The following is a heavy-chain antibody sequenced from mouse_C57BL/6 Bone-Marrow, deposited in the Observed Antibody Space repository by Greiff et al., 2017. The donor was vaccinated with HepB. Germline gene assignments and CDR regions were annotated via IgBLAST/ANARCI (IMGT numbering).Heavy chain of an antibody. J-gene: IGHJ1*03. CDR3: AKPLHYGSSFYWYFDV. CDR2: IWRGGST. Sequence: QVQLQQSGPGLVQPSQSLSITCTVSGFSLTSYGVHWVRQSPGKGLEWLGVIWRGGSTDYNAAFMSRLSITKDNSKSQVFFKMNSLQADDTAIYYCAKPLHYGSSFYWYFDVWGTGTTVTVSS. D-gene: IGHD1-1*01. CDR1: GFSLTSYG. V-gene: IGHV2-5*01.